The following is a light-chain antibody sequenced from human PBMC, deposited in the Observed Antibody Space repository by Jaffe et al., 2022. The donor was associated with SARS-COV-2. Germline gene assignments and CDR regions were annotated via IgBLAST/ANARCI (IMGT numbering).Light chain of an antibody. V-gene: IGLV2-11*01. J-gene: IGLJ3*02. CDR3: CSYAGTYTWV. CDR1: SSDIGGYNY. Sequence: QSALTQPRSLSGSPGQSVTISCIGTSSDIGGYNYVSWYQQHPGKAPKLMIYDVTKRPSGVPDRFSGSKSGNTASLTISGLQAEDEANYYCCSYAGTYTWVFGGGTKLTVL. CDR2: DVT.